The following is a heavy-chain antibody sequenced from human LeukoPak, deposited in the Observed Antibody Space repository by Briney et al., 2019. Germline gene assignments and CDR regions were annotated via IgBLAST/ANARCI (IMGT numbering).Heavy chain of an antibody. J-gene: IGHJ2*01. Sequence: TLSLTCTVSGGSISSYYWSWIRQPPGKGLEWIGYIYYSGSTNYNPSLKSRVTISVDTSKNQFSLKLSSVTAADTTVYYCARLVVTAMRCWYFDLWGRGTLVTVSS. CDR2: IYYSGST. V-gene: IGHV4-59*01. CDR1: GGSISSYY. D-gene: IGHD2-21*02. CDR3: ARLVVTAMRCWYFDL.